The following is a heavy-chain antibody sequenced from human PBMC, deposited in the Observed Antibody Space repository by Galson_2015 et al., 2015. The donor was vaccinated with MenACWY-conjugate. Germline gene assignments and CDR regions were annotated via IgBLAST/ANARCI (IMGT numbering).Heavy chain of an antibody. Sequence: SVKVSCKASGGTFSSYTISWVRQAPGQGLEWMGRIIPILGIANYAQKFQGRVTITADKSTSTAYMELSSLRSEDTAVYYCARGRRLPHYYYGMDVWGQGTTVTVSS. CDR2: IIPILGIA. J-gene: IGHJ6*02. CDR3: ARGRRLPHYYYGMDV. CDR1: GGTFSSYT. D-gene: IGHD2-21*02. V-gene: IGHV1-69*02.